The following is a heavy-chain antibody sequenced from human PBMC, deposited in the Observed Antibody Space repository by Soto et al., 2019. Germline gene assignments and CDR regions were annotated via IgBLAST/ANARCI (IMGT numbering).Heavy chain of an antibody. Sequence: QVQLVQSGAEVKKPGSSVKVSCKASGGTFSSYAISWVRQAPGQGLEWMGGIIPIFGTANYAQKFQGRVTITADESTSTDYMELSSLRSEDTAVYYCARDRGATQPGNFDYWGQGTLVTVSS. CDR3: ARDRGATQPGNFDY. CDR2: IIPIFGTA. J-gene: IGHJ4*02. CDR1: GGTFSSYA. V-gene: IGHV1-69*12. D-gene: IGHD1-26*01.